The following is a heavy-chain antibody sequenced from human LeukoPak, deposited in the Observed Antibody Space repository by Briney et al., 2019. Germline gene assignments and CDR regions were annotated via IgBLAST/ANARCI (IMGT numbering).Heavy chain of an antibody. V-gene: IGHV4-59*08. Sequence: SETLSLTCTVSGGSISSYYWSWIRQPPGKGLEWIGYIYYIGSTNYNPSLKSRVTISVDTSKNQFSLRLSSVTAADTAVYYCARLSGECYYYYGMDVWGQGTTVTVSS. J-gene: IGHJ6*02. CDR1: GGSISSYY. CDR3: ARLSGECYYYYGMDV. CDR2: IYYIGST.